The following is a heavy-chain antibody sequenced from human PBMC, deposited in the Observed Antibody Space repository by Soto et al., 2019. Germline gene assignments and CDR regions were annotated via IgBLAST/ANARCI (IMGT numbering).Heavy chain of an antibody. CDR2: ISSSSSYI. D-gene: IGHD2-2*01. CDR1: GFTFSSYS. V-gene: IGHV3-21*01. J-gene: IGHJ4*02. CDR3: ARDRGVRLVVVPPDY. Sequence: GGSLRLSCAASGFTFSSYSMNWVRQAPGKGLEWVSSISSSSSYIYYADSVKGRFTISRDNAKNSLYLQMNSLRAEDTAVYYCARDRGVRLVVVPPDYWGQGTLVTVSS.